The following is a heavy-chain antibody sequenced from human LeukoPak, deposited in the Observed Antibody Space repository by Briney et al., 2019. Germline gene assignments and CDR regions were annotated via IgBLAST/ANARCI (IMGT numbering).Heavy chain of an antibody. V-gene: IGHV1-24*01. CDR1: GYTLTELS. D-gene: IGHD6-19*01. CDR3: ATGDYIAVAGTRDYFDY. Sequence: ASVKVSCKVSGYTLTELSMHWVRQAPGKELEWMGGFDPEDGETIYAQKFQGRVTMTEDTSTDTAYMELSSLRSEDTAVYYCATGDYIAVAGTRDYFDYWGQGTLVTVSS. CDR2: FDPEDGET. J-gene: IGHJ4*02.